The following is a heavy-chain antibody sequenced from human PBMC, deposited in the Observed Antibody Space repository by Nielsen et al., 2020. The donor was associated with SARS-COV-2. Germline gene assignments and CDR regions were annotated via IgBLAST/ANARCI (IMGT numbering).Heavy chain of an antibody. Sequence: GESLKISCAASGFTVSSNYMSWVRQAPGKGLEWVSVIYSGGSTYYADYVKGRFTISRDNAKNTLYLQMNSLRAEDTAVYYCASASAHVWGQGTMVTVSS. CDR1: GFTVSSNY. J-gene: IGHJ3*01. CDR3: ASASAHV. D-gene: IGHD3-16*01. V-gene: IGHV3-53*01. CDR2: IYSGGST.